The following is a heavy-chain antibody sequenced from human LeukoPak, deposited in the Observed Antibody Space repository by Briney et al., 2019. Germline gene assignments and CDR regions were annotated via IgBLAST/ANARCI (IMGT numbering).Heavy chain of an antibody. D-gene: IGHD3-22*01. CDR1: GGSVSSGNYY. V-gene: IGHV4-61*01. Sequence: SETLSLTCTVSGGSVSSGNYYWSWIRQSPGKGLDWIGYIYYSGSTNYNPSLKSRVTISVDTSKNQFSLRLSSVTAADTAVYYCARDPSGYFNYWGQGTLATVSS. J-gene: IGHJ4*02. CDR2: IYYSGST. CDR3: ARDPSGYFNY.